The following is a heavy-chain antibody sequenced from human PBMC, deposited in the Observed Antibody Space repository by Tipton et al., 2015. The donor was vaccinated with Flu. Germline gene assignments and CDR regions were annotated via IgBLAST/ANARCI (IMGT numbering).Heavy chain of an antibody. J-gene: IGHJ3*02. Sequence: WVRQAPGKGLEWVANINHEGSEKNYMDSVKGRFTISRDNARDSLDLQMNSLTAEDTAVYYCARTNAFDIWGQGTLVTVSS. V-gene: IGHV3-7*03. CDR2: INHEGSEK. CDR3: ARTNAFDI.